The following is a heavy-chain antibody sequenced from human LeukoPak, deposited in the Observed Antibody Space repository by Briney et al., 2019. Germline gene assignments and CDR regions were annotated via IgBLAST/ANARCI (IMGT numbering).Heavy chain of an antibody. D-gene: IGHD1-20*01. J-gene: IGHJ4*02. CDR3: ARRRITGTLKYDFDY. CDR1: GGSFSGYY. V-gene: IGHV4-34*01. CDR2: INHSGST. Sequence: SETLSLTCAVYGGSFSGYYWSWIRQPPGKGLEWIGEINHSGSTNYNPSFKSRVTISVDTSKNQFSLKLSSVTAADTAVYYCARRRITGTLKYDFDYWGQGTLVTVSS.